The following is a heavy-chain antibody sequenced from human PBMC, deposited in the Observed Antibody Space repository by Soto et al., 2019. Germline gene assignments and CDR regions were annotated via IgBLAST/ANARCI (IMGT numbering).Heavy chain of an antibody. D-gene: IGHD3-3*01. Sequence: PVGSLRLSCAASGFTFSSYGMHWVRQAPGKGLEWVAVISYDGSNKYYADSVKGRFTISRDNSKNTLYLQMNSLRAEDTAVYYCAKDWNPPAYYDFWSGYYDYWGQGTLVTVSS. J-gene: IGHJ4*02. CDR3: AKDWNPPAYYDFWSGYYDY. CDR2: ISYDGSNK. V-gene: IGHV3-30*18. CDR1: GFTFSSYG.